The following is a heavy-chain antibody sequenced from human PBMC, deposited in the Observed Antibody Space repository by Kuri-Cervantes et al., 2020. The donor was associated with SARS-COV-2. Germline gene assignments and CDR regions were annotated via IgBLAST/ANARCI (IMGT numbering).Heavy chain of an antibody. V-gene: IGHV3-7*01. CDR3: GRAGYFDWLFNTDEYYYYMDA. Sequence: GESLKISCAASGFTFSSYWMSWVRQAPGKGLEWVANIKQDGSEKYYVDSVKGRFTISRDNAKNTLYLQMNSLRAEDTAVYYCGRAGYFDWLFNTDEYYYYMDAWGKGTTVTVTS. CDR1: GFTFSSYW. J-gene: IGHJ6*03. CDR2: IKQDGSEK. D-gene: IGHD3-9*01.